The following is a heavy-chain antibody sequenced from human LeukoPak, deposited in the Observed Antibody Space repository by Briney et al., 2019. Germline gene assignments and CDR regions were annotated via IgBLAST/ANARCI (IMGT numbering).Heavy chain of an antibody. CDR3: AKGFGIAPSLKYYFDY. V-gene: IGHV3-23*01. Sequence: SGGSLRLSCAASGFTFSSYAMSWVRQAPGKGLEWVSAISGSGGSTYYADSVKGRFTISRDNSKNTLYLQMNSLRAEDTAVYYCAKGFGIAPSLKYYFDYWGQGTLVTVSS. D-gene: IGHD2/OR15-2a*01. CDR1: GFTFSSYA. CDR2: ISGSGGST. J-gene: IGHJ4*02.